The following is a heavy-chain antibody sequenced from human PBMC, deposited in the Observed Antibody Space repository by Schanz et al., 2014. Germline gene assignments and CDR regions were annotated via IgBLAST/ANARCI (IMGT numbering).Heavy chain of an antibody. CDR2: IYYSGAT. CDR3: ARRIWDGDYYYFDY. J-gene: IGHJ4*02. D-gene: IGHD4-17*01. CDR1: GYSISRSNW. Sequence: QVQLQESGPGLVKPSDTLSLTCAVSGYSISRSNWWGWIRQPPGKGLEWIGYIYYSGATNYNPSLKSRVTLSVDTSKNQLSLKLTSVNAADTAVYYCARRIWDGDYYYFDYWGQGTLVTVSS. V-gene: IGHV4-28*01.